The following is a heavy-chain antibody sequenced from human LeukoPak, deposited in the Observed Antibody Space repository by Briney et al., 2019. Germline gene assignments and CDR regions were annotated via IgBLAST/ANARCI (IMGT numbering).Heavy chain of an antibody. Sequence: GGSLRLSCAASGFTFSSYGMHWVRQAPGKGLEWVAFIRYDGSNKYYADSVKGRFTISRDNSKNTLYLQMNSLRAEDTAVYYCAGQRAAAEWFDPWGQGTLVTVSS. V-gene: IGHV3-30*02. J-gene: IGHJ5*02. CDR3: AGQRAAAEWFDP. CDR1: GFTFSSYG. CDR2: IRYDGSNK. D-gene: IGHD6-13*01.